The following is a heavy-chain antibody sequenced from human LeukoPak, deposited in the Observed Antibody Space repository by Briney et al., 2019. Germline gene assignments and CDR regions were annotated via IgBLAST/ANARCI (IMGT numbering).Heavy chain of an antibody. V-gene: IGHV3-30*07. CDR1: GFTFSSYA. J-gene: IGHJ4*02. D-gene: IGHD5-18*01. Sequence: GRSLRLSCAASGFTFSSYAMQWVRQAPGKGLEWVAVISYDGSNKYYAASVKGRCTISRRNSKNTLHPQMERLKACGPAVFYGARDLVRDTAMVNFDYWGQGTLVTVSS. CDR3: ARDLVRDTAMVNFDY. CDR2: ISYDGSNK.